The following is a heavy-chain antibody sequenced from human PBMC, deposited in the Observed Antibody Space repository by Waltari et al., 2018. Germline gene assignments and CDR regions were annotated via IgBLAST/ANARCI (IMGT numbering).Heavy chain of an antibody. J-gene: IGHJ4*02. Sequence: QVQLVQSGAEVKKPGASVKVSCKASGYTFTSYGISWVRQAPGQGLEWMGWISAYNGSTSYAQKFQGRVTMTRDTSTSTVYMELSSLRSEDTAVYYCARGGGLYGGYVDFDYWGQGTLVTVSS. V-gene: IGHV1-18*01. CDR1: GYTFTSYG. CDR2: ISAYNGST. CDR3: ARGGGLYGGYVDFDY. D-gene: IGHD5-12*01.